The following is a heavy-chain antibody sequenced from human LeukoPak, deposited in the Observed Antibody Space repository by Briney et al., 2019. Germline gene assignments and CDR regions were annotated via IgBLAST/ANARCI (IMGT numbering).Heavy chain of an antibody. J-gene: IGHJ4*02. CDR3: ARTSGSYGPYFDY. Sequence: ASVKVSCKASGYTFNKYGISWVRQAPGQGLEWMGWISAYNGDTNYAQKFQGRVTMTRDTSISTAYMELSRLRSDDTAVYYCARTSGSYGPYFDYWGQGTLVTVSS. CDR2: ISAYNGDT. D-gene: IGHD1-26*01. V-gene: IGHV1-18*01. CDR1: GYTFNKYG.